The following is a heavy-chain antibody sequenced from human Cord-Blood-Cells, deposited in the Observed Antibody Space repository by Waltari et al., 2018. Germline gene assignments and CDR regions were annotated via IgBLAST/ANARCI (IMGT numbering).Heavy chain of an antibody. CDR2: IKQDGSEK. Sequence: EVQLVESGGGLVQPGGYLRLSCAASGFTFSSSWMSWVRQAPGKGLEWVANIKQDGSEKYYVDSVKGRFTISRDNAKNSLYLQMNSLRAEDTAVYYCASSAPYYDFWSGQSAFDIWGQGTMVTVSS. D-gene: IGHD3-3*01. CDR1: GFTFSSSW. V-gene: IGHV3-7*01. J-gene: IGHJ3*02. CDR3: ASSAPYYDFWSGQSAFDI.